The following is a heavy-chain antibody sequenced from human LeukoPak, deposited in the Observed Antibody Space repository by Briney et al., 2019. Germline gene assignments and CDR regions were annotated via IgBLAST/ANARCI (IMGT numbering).Heavy chain of an antibody. CDR1: GFTFSSYG. D-gene: IGHD3-22*01. CDR3: ANSEGYDAFDI. V-gene: IGHV3-30*18. CDR2: ISYDGSNK. J-gene: IGHJ3*02. Sequence: PGRSLRLSCAASGFTFSSYGIHWVRQAPGKGLEWVAVISYDGSNKYYADSVKGRFTISRDNSKNTLYLQMNSLRAEDTAVYYYANSEGYDAFDIWGQGTMVTVSS.